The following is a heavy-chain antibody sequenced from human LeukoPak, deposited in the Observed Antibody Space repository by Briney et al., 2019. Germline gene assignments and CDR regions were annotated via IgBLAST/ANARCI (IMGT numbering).Heavy chain of an antibody. D-gene: IGHD3-10*01. J-gene: IGHJ4*02. Sequence: PSETLSLTCTVSGGSISSYYWSWIRQPPGKGLEWIGYIYYSGTTAYNPSLKSRITISVDTSGNHFSLRLTSVTAADTAVYYCARWHYYGSGRRQFDYWGQGTLVTVSS. CDR3: ARWHYYGSGRRQFDY. CDR2: IYYSGTT. CDR1: GGSISSYY. V-gene: IGHV4-59*08.